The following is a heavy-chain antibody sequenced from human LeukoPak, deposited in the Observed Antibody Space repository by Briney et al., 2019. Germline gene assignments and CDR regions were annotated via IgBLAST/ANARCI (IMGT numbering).Heavy chain of an antibody. CDR3: ARDSTIFGVVTDNWFDP. D-gene: IGHD3-3*01. J-gene: IGHJ5*02. CDR1: GFTFSSYW. Sequence: GGSLRLSCAASGFTFSSYWMSWVRQAPGKGLEWVANIKQDGSEKYYVDSVKGRFTISRDNAKNSLYLQMNSLRAEDTAVYYCARDSTIFGVVTDNWFDPWGQGTLVTVSS. V-gene: IGHV3-7*01. CDR2: IKQDGSEK.